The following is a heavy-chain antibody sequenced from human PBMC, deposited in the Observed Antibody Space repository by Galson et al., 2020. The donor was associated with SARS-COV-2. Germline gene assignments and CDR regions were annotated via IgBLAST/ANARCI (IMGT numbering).Heavy chain of an antibody. CDR1: GDSISRGGYY. V-gene: IGHV4-31*03. CDR2: IYYSGST. Sequence: ASETLSLTCTVSGDSISRGGYYWTWIRQQPGKGLEWIGCIYYSGSTDYNPSLKSRLTISVDTSKNQFSLKLSSVTAADTAVYYCVARKIRASPFDYLGQGTLVTVFS. CDR3: VARKIRASPFDY. J-gene: IGHJ4*02.